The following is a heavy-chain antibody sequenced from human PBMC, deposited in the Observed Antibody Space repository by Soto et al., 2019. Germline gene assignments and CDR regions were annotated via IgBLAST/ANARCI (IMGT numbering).Heavy chain of an antibody. CDR3: ARSDSPSGMEFDY. CDR2: ISAYNGNT. J-gene: IGHJ4*02. V-gene: IGHV1-18*01. Sequence: GASVKVSSKSSGYTFTSDGISCVQQDPGQGLEWMGWISAYNGNTNYAQKLQGRVTMTTDTSTSTAYMELRSLRSDDTAVYYCARSDSPSGMEFDYWGQGTLVTVSS. CDR1: GYTFTSDG. D-gene: IGHD6-25*01.